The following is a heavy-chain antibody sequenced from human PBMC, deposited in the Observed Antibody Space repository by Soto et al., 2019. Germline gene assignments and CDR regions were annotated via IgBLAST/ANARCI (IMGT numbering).Heavy chain of an antibody. CDR2: INSDGSST. V-gene: IGHV3-74*01. CDR1: GFTFSNNW. Sequence: EVQLVESGGGLVQPGGSLRLSCAASGFTFSNNWMHWVRQAPGEGLVWVSRINSDGSSTRYADSVKGRVTISRDNAKNTLYLQMIRRRDEDTAVYYCVRDLYGVLAGIEWGQGTLVTVSS. D-gene: IGHD6-19*01. CDR3: VRDLYGVLAGIE. J-gene: IGHJ4*02.